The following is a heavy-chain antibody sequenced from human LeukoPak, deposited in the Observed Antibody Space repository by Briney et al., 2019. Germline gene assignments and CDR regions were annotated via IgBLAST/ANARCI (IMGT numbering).Heavy chain of an antibody. CDR3: ARGVIPNLLTGGIAAAGTPYYFDY. CDR1: GGSFSGYY. V-gene: IGHV4-34*01. Sequence: SETLSLTCAVYGGSFSGYYWSLIRQPPGKGLEWIGEINHSGSTNYNPSLKSRVTISVDTSKNQFSLKLSSVTAADTAVYYCARGVIPNLLTGGIAAAGTPYYFDYWGQGTLVTVSS. CDR2: INHSGST. J-gene: IGHJ4*02. D-gene: IGHD6-13*01.